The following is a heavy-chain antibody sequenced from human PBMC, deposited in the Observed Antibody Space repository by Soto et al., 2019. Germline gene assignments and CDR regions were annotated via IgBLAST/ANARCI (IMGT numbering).Heavy chain of an antibody. V-gene: IGHV5-51*01. J-gene: IGHJ4*02. CDR1: GYSFTNYW. Sequence: GESLKISCKGSGYSFTNYWIGWVRQMPGKGLEWMGIIYPADSDTRYSPSFQGQVTITADKSTSTAYLQWSSLKPSDTAMYYCVVRVVIARHDPNYFNSWGQGTLVTGSS. CDR3: VVRVVIARHDPNYFNS. CDR2: IYPADSDT. D-gene: IGHD2-21*01.